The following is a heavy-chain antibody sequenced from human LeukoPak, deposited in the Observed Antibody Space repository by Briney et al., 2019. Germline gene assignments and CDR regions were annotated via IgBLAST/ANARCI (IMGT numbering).Heavy chain of an antibody. V-gene: IGHV3-33*01. D-gene: IGHD6-13*01. Sequence: GGSLRLSCAASGFSFSAYGVHWVRQTPGKGLEWVAVIWYDGSSKDYADSVKGRFTLSRDNSKNTLYLQMNSLTVEDTAVYYCARSQSSSLIDYWGQGTLVTVSS. J-gene: IGHJ4*02. CDR1: GFSFSAYG. CDR2: IWYDGSSK. CDR3: ARSQSSSLIDY.